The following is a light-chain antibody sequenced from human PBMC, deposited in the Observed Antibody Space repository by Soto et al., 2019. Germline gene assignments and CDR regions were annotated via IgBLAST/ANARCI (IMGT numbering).Light chain of an antibody. CDR1: QSVSSSY. CDR3: QQYGSSPPFT. CDR2: GAS. J-gene: IGKJ3*01. Sequence: EIVMTQSPATLSMSPGEGATLSCRASQSVSSSYLAWYQQKPGQAPRLLIYGASSRATGIPDRFSGSGSGTDFTLTISRLEPEDFAVYYCQQYGSSPPFTFGPGTKVDIK. V-gene: IGKV3-20*01.